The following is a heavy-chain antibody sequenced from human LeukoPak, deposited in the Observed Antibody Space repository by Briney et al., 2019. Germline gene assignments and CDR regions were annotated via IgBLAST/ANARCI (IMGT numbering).Heavy chain of an antibody. D-gene: IGHD5-18*01. J-gene: IGHJ4*02. V-gene: IGHV3-23*01. CDR2: ISGSGGST. CDR3: AKATQRGYSYGYFDY. Sequence: QTGGSLRLSCAAFGFTFSSYGMSWVRQAPGKGLEWVSAISGSGGSTYYADSVKGRFTISRDNSKNTLYLQMNSLRAEDTAVYYCAKATQRGYSYGYFDYWGQGTLVTVSS. CDR1: GFTFSSYG.